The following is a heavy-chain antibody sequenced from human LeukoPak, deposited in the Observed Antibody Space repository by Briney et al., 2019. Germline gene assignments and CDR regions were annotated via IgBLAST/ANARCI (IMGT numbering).Heavy chain of an antibody. CDR3: AKDRSDILTGFDY. V-gene: IGHV3-23*01. Sequence: GGSLRLSCAASGFTVSNYYMSWVRQAPGKGLEWVSAISGSGGSTYYADSVKGRFTISRDNSKNTLYLQMNSLRAEDTAVYYCAKDRSDILTGFDYWGQGTLVTVSS. CDR1: GFTVSNYY. CDR2: ISGSGGST. D-gene: IGHD3-9*01. J-gene: IGHJ4*02.